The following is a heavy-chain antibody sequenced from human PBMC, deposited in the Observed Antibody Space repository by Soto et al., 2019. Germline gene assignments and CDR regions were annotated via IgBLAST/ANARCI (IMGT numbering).Heavy chain of an antibody. D-gene: IGHD6-13*01. CDR1: GYTFTSYY. V-gene: IGHV1-46*01. CDR2: INPSGGST. J-gene: IGHJ3*02. Sequence: ASVKVSCKASGYTFTSYYMHWVRQAPGQGLEWMGIINPSGGSTSYAQKFQGGVTMTRDTSTSTVYMELSGLRSEDTAVYYCARDPRYSSRWYRPWGAFDICGQGPMVTVSS. CDR3: ARDPRYSSRWYRPWGAFDI.